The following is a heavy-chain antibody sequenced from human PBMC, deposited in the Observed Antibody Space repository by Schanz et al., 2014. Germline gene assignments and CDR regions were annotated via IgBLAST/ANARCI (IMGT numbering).Heavy chain of an antibody. CDR1: GFTFSSYA. Sequence: EVQLVESGGGLVQPGGSLRLSCAASGFTFSSYAMSWVRQAPGKGLEWVSSFNDGGVNKYYADSVKGRFTISSDNSKSTLYLQMSSRRAEDTAVYYCAKSQGSSFDSWGQGTLVTVSS. CDR2: FNDGGVNK. V-gene: IGHV3-23*04. D-gene: IGHD6-13*01. CDR3: AKSQGSSFDS. J-gene: IGHJ4*02.